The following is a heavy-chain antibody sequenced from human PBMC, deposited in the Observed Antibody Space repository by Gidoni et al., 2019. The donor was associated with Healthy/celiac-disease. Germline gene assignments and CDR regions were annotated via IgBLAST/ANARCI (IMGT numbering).Heavy chain of an antibody. V-gene: IGHV3-21*01. CDR2: ISSSSSYI. CDR1: GFTFSRYS. CDR3: ARDAEDIGVVPANWFDP. J-gene: IGHJ5*02. D-gene: IGHD2-2*01. Sequence: EVQRVESGGGLVKPGGSLRLSCAASGFTFSRYSMNWVRQSTGKGLEWVSSISSSSSYIYYADSVKGGFTISRDNAKNSLYLQMNSLRAEDTAVYYCARDAEDIGVVPANWFDPWGQGTLVTVSS.